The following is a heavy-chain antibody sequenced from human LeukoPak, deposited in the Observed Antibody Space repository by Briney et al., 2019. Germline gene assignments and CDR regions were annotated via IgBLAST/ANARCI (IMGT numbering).Heavy chain of an antibody. CDR1: GYTFTGYY. V-gene: IGHV1-2*06. D-gene: IGHD3-3*01. J-gene: IGHJ6*03. CDR3: ARAPYYDFWSGYFYYMDV. CDR2: INPNSGGT. Sequence: ASVKVSCKASGYTFTGYYMHWVRQAPGQGLEWMGRINPNSGGTNYAQKLQGRLTMTTDPSTSTAYMELRSLRSDDTAVYYCARAPYYDFWSGYFYYMDVWGKGTTVTVSS.